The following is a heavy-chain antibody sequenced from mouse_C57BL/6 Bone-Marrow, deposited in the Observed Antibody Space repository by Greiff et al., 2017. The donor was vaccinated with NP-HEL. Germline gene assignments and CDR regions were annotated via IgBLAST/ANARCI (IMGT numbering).Heavy chain of an antibody. D-gene: IGHD1-1*01. V-gene: IGHV5-6*01. J-gene: IGHJ3*01. CDR3: IKLRFAWFAY. CDR1: GFTFSSYG. CDR2: ISSGGSYT. Sequence: EVKLMESGGDLVKPGGSLKLSCAASGFTFSSYGMSWVRQTPDKRLEWVATISSGGSYTYYPDSVKGRFTISRDNAKNTLYLQMSSLKSEDTAMYYCIKLRFAWFAYWGQGTLVTVSA.